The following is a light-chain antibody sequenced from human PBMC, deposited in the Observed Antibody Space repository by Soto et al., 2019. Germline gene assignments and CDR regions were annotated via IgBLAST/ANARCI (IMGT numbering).Light chain of an antibody. V-gene: IGLV2-23*02. CDR3: CSYAGSNIPLI. Sequence: QAVVTQPASVSGSPGQSITVSCTGTSSDVGNYNFVSWYQQHPGKAPKLMIYEVSKRPSGVSNRFSGSKSGNTASLTNSGLLAEDEADYYCCSYAGSNIPLIFGTGTKLTVL. CDR2: EVS. CDR1: SSDVGNYNF. J-gene: IGLJ1*01.